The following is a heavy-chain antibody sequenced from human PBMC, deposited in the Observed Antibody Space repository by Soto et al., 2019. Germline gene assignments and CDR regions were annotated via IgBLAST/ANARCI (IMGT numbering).Heavy chain of an antibody. CDR3: ARDTSVVRGVIITANWYFDL. CDR2: IIPILGIA. CDR1: GGTFSSYT. J-gene: IGHJ2*01. V-gene: IGHV1-69*08. Sequence: QVQLVQSGAEVKKPESSVKVSCKASGGTFSSYTISWVRQAPGQGHEWMGRIIPILGIANYAQKFQGRVTITADKSTSTAYLELSSLRSEDTAVYYCARDTSVVRGVIITANWYFDLWGRGTLVTVSS. D-gene: IGHD3-10*01.